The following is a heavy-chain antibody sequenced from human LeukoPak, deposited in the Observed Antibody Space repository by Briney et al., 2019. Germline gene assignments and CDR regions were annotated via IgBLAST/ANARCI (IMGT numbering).Heavy chain of an antibody. D-gene: IGHD2-2*01. J-gene: IGHJ4*02. V-gene: IGHV3-48*01. CDR2: ISSSSTTI. CDR3: ARRYCSSTSCYQDY. Sequence: GGSLRLSCAASGFIFSSYSMKWVRQAPGKGLEWVSYISSSSTTIYYADSVKGRFTISRDNAKNSLYLQMNSLRAEDTAVYYCARRYCSSTSCYQDYWGQGTLVTVSS. CDR1: GFIFSSYS.